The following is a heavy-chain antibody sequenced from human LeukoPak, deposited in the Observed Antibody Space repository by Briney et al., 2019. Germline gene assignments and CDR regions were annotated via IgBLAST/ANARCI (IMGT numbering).Heavy chain of an antibody. CDR3: ARQRDSTGWGGAFDY. CDR1: GYSFNIYW. CDR2: IYPGDSDT. V-gene: IGHV5-51*01. Sequence: GESLKISCKGSGYSFNIYWIGWVRQMPGKGLEWMGIIYPGDSDTRYSPSFQGQVTISADKSISATYLQWSSLKASDTAMYYCARQRDSTGWGGAFDYWGQGTLVTVSS. D-gene: IGHD6-19*01. J-gene: IGHJ4*02.